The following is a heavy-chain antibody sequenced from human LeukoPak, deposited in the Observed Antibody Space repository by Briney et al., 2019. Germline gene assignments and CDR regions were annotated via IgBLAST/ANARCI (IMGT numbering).Heavy chain of an antibody. Sequence: SETLSLTCTVSGGSISSYYWSWIRQPPGKGLEWIGYIYYSGSTNYNPSLKSRVTISVDTSKNQFSLKLSSVTAADTAVYYCARAEGDIAVAGTSLDYYYGMDVWGKRTTVTVSS. CDR3: ARAEGDIAVAGTSLDYYYGMDV. D-gene: IGHD6-19*01. CDR1: GGSISSYY. V-gene: IGHV4-59*01. CDR2: IYYSGST. J-gene: IGHJ6*04.